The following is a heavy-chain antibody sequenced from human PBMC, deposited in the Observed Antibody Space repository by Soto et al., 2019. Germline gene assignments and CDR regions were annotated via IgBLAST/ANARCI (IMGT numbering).Heavy chain of an antibody. D-gene: IGHD4-17*01. V-gene: IGHV4-59*01. J-gene: IGHJ6*02. Sequence: SETLSLTCTVSGGSIISYYWSWIRQPPGKGLEWIGYIYYSGSTNYNPSLKSRVTISVDTSKNQFSLKLSSVTAADTAVYYCAGAVTRRYGMDVWGQGTTVTVSS. CDR2: IYYSGST. CDR1: GGSIISYY. CDR3: AGAVTRRYGMDV.